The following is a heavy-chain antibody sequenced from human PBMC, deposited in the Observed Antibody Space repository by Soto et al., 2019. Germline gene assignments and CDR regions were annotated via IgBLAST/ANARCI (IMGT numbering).Heavy chain of an antibody. D-gene: IGHD3-22*01. CDR1: GGSISSYY. CDR3: ARMNYYDTSGYPFDY. V-gene: IGHV4-59*01. CDR2: IYYTGTT. J-gene: IGHJ4*02. Sequence: SETLCLTCTVSGGSISSYYWSWIRQPPGKGLEWIGYIYYTGTTNYNPSLKSRVTISVDTSKNQFSLKLSSVTTADTAVYYCARMNYYDTSGYPFDYWGQGMMVTVSS.